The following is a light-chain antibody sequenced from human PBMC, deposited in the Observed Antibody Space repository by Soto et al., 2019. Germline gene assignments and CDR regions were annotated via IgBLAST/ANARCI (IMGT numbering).Light chain of an antibody. Sequence: QSVLTQPASVSGSPGQSITIYCTGTSSDVGSYNLVSWYQQHPGKAPKLMIYEGSKRPSGVSNRFSGSKSGNTASLTISGLQAEDEADYYCCSYAGSSILFGGGTKLTVL. CDR2: EGS. V-gene: IGLV2-23*01. J-gene: IGLJ2*01. CDR3: CSYAGSSIL. CDR1: SSDVGSYNL.